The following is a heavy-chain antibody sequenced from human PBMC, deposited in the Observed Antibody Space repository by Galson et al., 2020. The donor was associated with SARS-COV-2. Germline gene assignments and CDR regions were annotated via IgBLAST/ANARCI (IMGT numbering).Heavy chain of an antibody. J-gene: IGHJ5*02. V-gene: IGHV1-58*02. CDR3: AAFALSIPHP. D-gene: IGHD2-21*01. CDR1: GFTFFSSA. CDR2: IVVGRGNT. Sequence: SVKVSCKAPGFTFFSSAIQWVRQARGQRLEWIGWIVVGRGNTKYAQKFQERVTITRDMSTSTTYMELSGLSSEDTAVYYCAAFALSIPHPWGQGTLVIVSS.